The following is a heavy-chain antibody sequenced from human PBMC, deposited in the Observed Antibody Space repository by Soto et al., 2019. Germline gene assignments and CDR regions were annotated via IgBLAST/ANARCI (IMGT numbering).Heavy chain of an antibody. D-gene: IGHD6-19*01. J-gene: IGHJ4*02. CDR3: AKGHANGWYGALDY. Sequence: VGSLRLSCAASGFTFSSYSMNWVRQAPGKGLEWVSYISSSSSTIYYADSVKGRFTISRDNAKSMVYLQMDSLRAEDTAIYYCAKGHANGWYGALDYWGRGSLVTVSS. CDR2: ISSSSSTI. V-gene: IGHV3-48*01. CDR1: GFTFSSYS.